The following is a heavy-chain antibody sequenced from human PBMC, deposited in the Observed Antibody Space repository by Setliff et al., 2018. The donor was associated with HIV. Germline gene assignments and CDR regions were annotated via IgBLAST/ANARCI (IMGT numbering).Heavy chain of an antibody. J-gene: IGHJ6*03. V-gene: IGHV4-61*02. CDR2: LYTSGST. CDR3: ARSRESSGYYRDYYYYLDV. D-gene: IGHD6-19*01. CDR1: GGSISSGYYY. Sequence: SETLSLTCTVSGGSISSGYYYLSWIRQPAGKGLEWIGRLYTSGSTNYNPSLKSRVTISVDTSKNQFSLKLNSVTAADTAVYYCARSRESSGYYRDYYYYLDVWGKGTTVTVSS.